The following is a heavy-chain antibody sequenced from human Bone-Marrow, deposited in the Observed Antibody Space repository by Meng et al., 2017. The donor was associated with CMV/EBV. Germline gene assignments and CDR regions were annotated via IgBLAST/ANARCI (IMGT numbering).Heavy chain of an antibody. J-gene: IGHJ4*02. V-gene: IGHV1-69*05. CDR2: IIPIFGTA. D-gene: IGHD3-10*01. Sequence: FSSYAISWVRQDPGQGLEWMGGIIPIFGTANYAQKFQGRVTITTDESTSTAYMELSSLRSEDTAVYYCARGYYGSGSESVDPDYLDYWGQGTLVTVSS. CDR1: FSSYA. CDR3: ARGYYGSGSESVDPDYLDY.